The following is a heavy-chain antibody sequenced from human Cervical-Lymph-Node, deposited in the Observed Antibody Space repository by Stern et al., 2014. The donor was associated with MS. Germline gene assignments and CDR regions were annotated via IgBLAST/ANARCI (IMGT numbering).Heavy chain of an antibody. V-gene: IGHV1-18*01. CDR3: ASSRYSYGSAYYFDY. J-gene: IGHJ4*02. Sequence: HVQLVQSGAEVKKPGASVKVSCKASGYTFTSYGISWVRQAPVQGLEWMGWISAYNGNTNYAQKLQCRVTMTTDTSTSTAYMELRSLRSDDTAVYYCASSRYSYGSAYYFDYWGQGTLVTVSS. CDR2: ISAYNGNT. D-gene: IGHD5-18*01. CDR1: GYTFTSYG.